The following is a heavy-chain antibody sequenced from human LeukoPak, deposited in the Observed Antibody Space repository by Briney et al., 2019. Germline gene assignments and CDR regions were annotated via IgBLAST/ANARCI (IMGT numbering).Heavy chain of an antibody. CDR2: ISYDGSNK. D-gene: IGHD1-1*01. CDR1: GFTFSSYA. Sequence: GGSLRLSCAASGFTFSSYAMHWVRQAPGKGLEWVAVISYDGSNKYYADSVKGRFTISRDNSKNTLYLQMNSLRAEDTAVYYCAGSPATGGYWGQGTLVTVSS. CDR3: AGSPATGGY. V-gene: IGHV3-30-3*01. J-gene: IGHJ4*02.